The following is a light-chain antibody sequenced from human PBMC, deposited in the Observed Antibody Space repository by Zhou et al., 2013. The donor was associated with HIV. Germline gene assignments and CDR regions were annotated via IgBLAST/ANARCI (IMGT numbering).Light chain of an antibody. CDR3: QQYGNSPLLI. Sequence: EVLMTQSPATLSVSPGERATLSCRASQSISTNLAWYQQKPGQAPRLLIYGASARATGIPDRFSGSGSGTEFTLTISSLQSEDFAVYYCQQYGNSPLLIFGGGTKVEIK. V-gene: IGKV3-15*01. J-gene: IGKJ4*01. CDR2: GAS. CDR1: QSISTN.